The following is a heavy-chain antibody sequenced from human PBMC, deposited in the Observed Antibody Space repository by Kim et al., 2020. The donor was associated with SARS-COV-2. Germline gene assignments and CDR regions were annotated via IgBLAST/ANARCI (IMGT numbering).Heavy chain of an antibody. V-gene: IGHV1-24*01. CDR3: ATDSYCSGGSCYQVHYFDY. J-gene: IGHJ4*02. CDR1: GYTLTELS. CDR2: FDPEDGET. Sequence: ASVKVSCKVSGYTLTELSMHWVRQAPGKGLEWMGGFDPEDGETIYAQKFQGRVTMTEDTSTDTAYMELGSLRSEDTAVYYCATDSYCSGGSCYQVHYFDYWGQGTLVTVSS. D-gene: IGHD2-15*01.